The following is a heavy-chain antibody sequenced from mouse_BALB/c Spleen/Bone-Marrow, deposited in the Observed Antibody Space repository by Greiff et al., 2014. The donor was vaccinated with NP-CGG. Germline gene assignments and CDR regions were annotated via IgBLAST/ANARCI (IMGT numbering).Heavy chain of an antibody. D-gene: IGHD2-14*01. V-gene: IGHV1-26*01. CDR3: AMGVRLYWYFDV. CDR2: INPINGDT. Sequence: VQLQQSGPELVKPGASVKMSCKASGYTFTDYYMKWVKQSHGESLEWIGDINPINGDTFYNQKFKGKATLTVDKSSSTAYMQLDSLTSEVSAVYYCAMGVRLYWYFDVWGAGTTVTVSS. CDR1: GYTFTDYY. J-gene: IGHJ1*01.